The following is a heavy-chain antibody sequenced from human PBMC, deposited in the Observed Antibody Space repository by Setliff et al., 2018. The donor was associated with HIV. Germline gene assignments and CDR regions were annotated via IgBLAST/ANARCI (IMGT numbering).Heavy chain of an antibody. J-gene: IGHJ3*02. V-gene: IGHV4-39*01. Sequence: ETLSLTCTVSGDSISTSNSYWGWVRQPPGKGLEWIGSLYYGGSTYYNPSLKSRVTISVDTSKNHFSLKLSSVTAADTAVYYCARHQVIPTVIGAFDIWGQGTVVTVSS. CDR3: ARHQVIPTVIGAFDI. CDR1: GDSISTSNSY. CDR2: LYYGGST. D-gene: IGHD3-16*02.